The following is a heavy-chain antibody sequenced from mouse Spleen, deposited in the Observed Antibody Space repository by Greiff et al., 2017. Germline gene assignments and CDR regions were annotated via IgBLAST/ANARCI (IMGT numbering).Heavy chain of an antibody. CDR1: GFTFSDYG. V-gene: IGHV5-17*01. D-gene: IGHD2-3*01. Sequence: EVKLMESGGGLVKPGGSLKLSCAASGFTFSDYGMHWVRQAPEKGLEWVAYISSGSSTIYYADTVKGRFTISRDNAKNTLFLQMTSLRSEDTAMYYCASHGYYELMDYWGQGTSVTVSS. J-gene: IGHJ4*01. CDR2: ISSGSSTI. CDR3: ASHGYYELMDY.